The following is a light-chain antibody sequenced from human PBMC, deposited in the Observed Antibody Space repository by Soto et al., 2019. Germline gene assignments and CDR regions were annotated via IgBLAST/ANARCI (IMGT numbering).Light chain of an antibody. J-gene: IGKJ1*01. CDR2: DAS. Sequence: DIQMTQSPSTLSASLGDRVTITCRASQSISKWLAWYQQKPGKAPNLLIYDASNLESGVPSRFSGSGSGTEFTLTISNLQPDDFATYYCQQYNDYSPWTFGQGTKVEIK. CDR3: QQYNDYSPWT. V-gene: IGKV1-5*01. CDR1: QSISKW.